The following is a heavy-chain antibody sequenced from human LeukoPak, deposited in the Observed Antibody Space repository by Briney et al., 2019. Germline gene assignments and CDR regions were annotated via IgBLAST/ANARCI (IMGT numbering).Heavy chain of an antibody. V-gene: IGHV1-8*03. Sequence: ASVKVSCKASGYTFTSYDINWVRQATGQGLEWMGWMNPNSGNTGYAQKFQGRVTITRNTSISTAYMELSSLRSEDTAVYYCARASRPPSYDFWSGYYSYYYYYMDVWGKGTTVTVSS. J-gene: IGHJ6*03. D-gene: IGHD3-3*01. CDR1: GYTFTSYD. CDR2: MNPNSGNT. CDR3: ARASRPPSYDFWSGYYSYYYYYMDV.